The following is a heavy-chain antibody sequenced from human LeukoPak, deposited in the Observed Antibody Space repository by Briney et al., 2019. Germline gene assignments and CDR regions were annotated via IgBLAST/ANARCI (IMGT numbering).Heavy chain of an antibody. V-gene: IGHV4-39*07. CDR2: IYYSGST. CDR3: AARGSGWPDAFDI. D-gene: IGHD6-19*01. Sequence: SETLSLTCTVSGGSISSSSYYWGWIRQPPGKGLEWIGSIYYSGSTNYNPSLKSRVTISVDTSKNQFSLKLSSVTAADTAVYYCAARGSGWPDAFDIWGQGTMVTVSS. J-gene: IGHJ3*02. CDR1: GGSISSSSYY.